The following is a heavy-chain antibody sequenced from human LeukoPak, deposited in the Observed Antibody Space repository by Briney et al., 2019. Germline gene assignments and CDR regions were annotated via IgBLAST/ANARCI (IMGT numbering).Heavy chain of an antibody. J-gene: IGHJ6*03. CDR1: GFTFSTYN. CDR2: ITSSSSYI. Sequence: PGGSLRLSCAASGFTFSTYNMNWVRQAPGKGLEWLSSITSSSSYIYYADSVKGRFTISRGNAKNSLYLQMNSLRDEDTAAYYCARDPYSGSYGDYYYYYMDVWGKGTTVTISS. V-gene: IGHV3-21*01. D-gene: IGHD1-26*01. CDR3: ARDPYSGSYGDYYYYYMDV.